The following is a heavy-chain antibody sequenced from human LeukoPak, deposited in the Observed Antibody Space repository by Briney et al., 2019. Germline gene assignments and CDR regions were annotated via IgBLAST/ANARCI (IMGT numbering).Heavy chain of an antibody. V-gene: IGHV3-48*04. D-gene: IGHD6-13*01. CDR2: ISSSSSTI. CDR3: ASLYSSSWYYYYMDV. J-gene: IGHJ6*03. CDR1: GFTFSSYS. Sequence: GGSLRLSCAASGFTFSSYSMNWVRQAPGKGLEWVSYISSSSSTIYYADSVKGRFTISRDNAKNSLYLQMNSLRAEDTAVYYCASLYSSSWYYYYMDVWGKGTTVTVSS.